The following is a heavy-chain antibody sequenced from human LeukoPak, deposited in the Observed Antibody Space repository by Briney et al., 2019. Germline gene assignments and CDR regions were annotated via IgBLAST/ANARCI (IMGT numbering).Heavy chain of an antibody. CDR3: ARGYSYGSYYYMDV. CDR2: IYTSGST. CDR1: GGSISSYY. V-gene: IGHV4-4*07. Sequence: SETLSLTCTVSGGSISSYYWSWIRQPAGKGLEWIGRIYTSGSTNYNPSLKSRVTMSVDTSKNQFSLKLSSVTAADTAVYYCARGYSYGSYYYMDVWGKGTTVTVSS. J-gene: IGHJ6*03. D-gene: IGHD5-18*01.